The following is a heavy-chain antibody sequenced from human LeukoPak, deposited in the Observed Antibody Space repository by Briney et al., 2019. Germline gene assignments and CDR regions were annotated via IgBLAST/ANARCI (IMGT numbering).Heavy chain of an antibody. V-gene: IGHV3-23*01. CDR1: GFTVSDYS. Sequence: PEGSLRLSCAASGFTVSDYSMSWVRQAPGKGLEWVSAISGSGSYTDYADSVKGRFTISKDNSKNTLYMRMSSLRAEDTAVYYCAKGYYGSGTYGWFDPWGQGTLVTVSS. CDR3: AKGYYGSGTYGWFDP. J-gene: IGHJ5*02. CDR2: ISGSGSYT. D-gene: IGHD3-10*01.